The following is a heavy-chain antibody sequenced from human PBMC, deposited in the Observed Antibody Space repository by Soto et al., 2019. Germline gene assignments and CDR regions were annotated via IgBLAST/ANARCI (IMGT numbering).Heavy chain of an antibody. CDR3: ARAPTPYYDFWSGYYIDY. V-gene: IGHV3-74*01. J-gene: IGHJ4*02. Sequence: QTGGSLRLSCAASGFTFSSYWMHWVRQAPGKGLVWVSRINTDGSSTSYADSVKGRITISRDNAKDTLYLQMNSLRAEDTAVYYCARAPTPYYDFWSGYYIDYWGQGTLVTVS. D-gene: IGHD3-3*01. CDR2: INTDGSST. CDR1: GFTFSSYW.